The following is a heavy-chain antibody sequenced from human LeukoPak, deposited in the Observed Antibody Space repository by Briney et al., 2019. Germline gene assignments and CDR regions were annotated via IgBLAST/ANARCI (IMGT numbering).Heavy chain of an antibody. D-gene: IGHD6-19*01. Sequence: TGGSLRLSCVVSGFTFRNFGMHWVRQAPGKGLEWVAVISYDGSNKYYADSVKGRFTISRDNSKNTLYLQMNSLRAEDTAVYYCARAGHSSGWAGWFDPWGQGTLVTVSS. CDR2: ISYDGSNK. V-gene: IGHV3-30*19. CDR1: GFTFRNFG. CDR3: ARAGHSSGWAGWFDP. J-gene: IGHJ5*02.